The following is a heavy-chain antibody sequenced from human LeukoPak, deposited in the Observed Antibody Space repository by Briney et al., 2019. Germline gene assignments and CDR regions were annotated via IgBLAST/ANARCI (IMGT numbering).Heavy chain of an antibody. D-gene: IGHD3-22*01. J-gene: IGHJ4*02. CDR1: GGSFSGYY. Sequence: SETLSLTCAVYGGSFSGYYWSWIRQSPGKGLEWIGEINHIGTTNYNPSLKSRVTISVDTSKNQFSLKLSSVTAADTAVYYCARDAPPPYDSSGYFDYWGQGTLVTVSS. CDR2: INHIGTT. CDR3: ARDAPPPYDSSGYFDY. V-gene: IGHV4-34*01.